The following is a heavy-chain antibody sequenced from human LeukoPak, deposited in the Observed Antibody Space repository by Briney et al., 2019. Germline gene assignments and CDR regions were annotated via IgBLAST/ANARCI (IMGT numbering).Heavy chain of an antibody. CDR1: GGSFSGYY. CDR3: ARGGLVYSDSGWFGP. J-gene: IGHJ5*02. Sequence: SETLSLTCAVYGGSFSGYYWSWIRQPPGKGLEWIGEINHSGSTNYNPSLKSRVTISVDTSKNQFSLKLSSVTAADTAVYYCARGGLVYSDSGWFGPWGQGTLVTVSS. D-gene: IGHD2-21*01. V-gene: IGHV4-34*01. CDR2: INHSGST.